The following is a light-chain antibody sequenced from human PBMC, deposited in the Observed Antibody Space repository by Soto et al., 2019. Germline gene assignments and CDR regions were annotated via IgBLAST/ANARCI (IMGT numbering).Light chain of an antibody. J-gene: IGKJ4*01. CDR2: GAS. CDR3: QQYNKWPPLT. CDR1: QSVSSN. Sequence: EIVMTQSPATLSVSAGERVTLSCRASQSVSSNLAWYQQKPGQAPRLLIYGASTRATGIPARFSGSGSGTDFTLTISSLQSEDFAVYYCQQYNKWPPLTFGGGTKVEIK. V-gene: IGKV3D-15*01.